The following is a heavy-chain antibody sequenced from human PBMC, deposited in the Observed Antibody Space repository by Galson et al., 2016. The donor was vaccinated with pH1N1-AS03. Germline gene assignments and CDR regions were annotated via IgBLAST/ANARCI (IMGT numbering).Heavy chain of an antibody. D-gene: IGHD1-26*01. CDR1: GYSISSGFH. Sequence: ETLSLTCAVSGYSISSGFHWAWVRQPPSKGLKWIGTISHSGNTYYNPSLKSRVTMSVDTSKNQFSLKLSSVTAADAAVYYCARFSGSYQFDYWGQGTLVTVSS. J-gene: IGHJ4*02. V-gene: IGHV4-38-2*01. CDR2: ISHSGNT. CDR3: ARFSGSYQFDY.